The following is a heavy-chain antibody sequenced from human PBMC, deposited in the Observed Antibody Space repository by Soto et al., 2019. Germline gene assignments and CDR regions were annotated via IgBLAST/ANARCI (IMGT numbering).Heavy chain of an antibody. CDR2: ISSSSSYI. CDR1: GFTFSRYS. Sequence: PGGSLRLSCAASGFTFSRYSMNWVRQAPGKGLEWVSSISSSSSYIYYADSVKGRFTISRDYAKNSVYLQMNSLRAEDTAVFYCARGDNYYDSSGYSNFDYWGQGTLVTVSS. CDR3: ARGDNYYDSSGYSNFDY. D-gene: IGHD3-22*01. V-gene: IGHV3-21*01. J-gene: IGHJ4*01.